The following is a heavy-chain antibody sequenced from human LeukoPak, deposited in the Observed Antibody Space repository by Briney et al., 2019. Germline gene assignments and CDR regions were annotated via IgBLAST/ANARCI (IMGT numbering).Heavy chain of an antibody. V-gene: IGHV1-2*02. D-gene: IGHD2-2*01. CDR2: INPNSGGT. J-gene: IGHJ4*02. CDR3: ARDRGYCSSTSCPYYFDY. Sequence: GASVKVSCKASGYTFTGYYMHWVRQAPGQGLEWMGWINPNSGGTNYAQKFQGRVTMTRDTSISTAYMELSRLRSDDTAVYYCARDRGYCSSTSCPYYFDYWGQGILVTVSS. CDR1: GYTFTGYY.